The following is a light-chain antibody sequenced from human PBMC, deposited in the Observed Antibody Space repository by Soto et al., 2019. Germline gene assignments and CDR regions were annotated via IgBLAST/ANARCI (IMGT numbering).Light chain of an antibody. Sequence: QSVLTQPASVSGSPGQSVAISCTGTNSDVAAYNFVSWYQQHPGKAPKLMVFDVSNRPSGVSNRFSGSKSGNTASLTISGLQAEDEADYYCSSYTSGGNYVFGTGTKVTVL. J-gene: IGLJ1*01. CDR1: NSDVAAYNF. V-gene: IGLV2-14*01. CDR2: DVS. CDR3: SSYTSGGNYV.